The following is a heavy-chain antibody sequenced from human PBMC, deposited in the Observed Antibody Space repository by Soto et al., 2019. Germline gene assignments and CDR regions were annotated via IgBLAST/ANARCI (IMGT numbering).Heavy chain of an antibody. J-gene: IGHJ4*02. CDR2: IYPGDSDT. CDR1: GYSFTSYW. Sequence: GESLKISCKGSGYSFTSYWIAWVRQMPEKGLEWMGIIYPGDSDTRYSPSFQGQVTISADKSISTAYLQWSSLKASDTAMYYCARLQAAAGDNDLTFDYWGQGTLVTVSS. D-gene: IGHD6-13*01. CDR3: ARLQAAAGDNDLTFDY. V-gene: IGHV5-51*01.